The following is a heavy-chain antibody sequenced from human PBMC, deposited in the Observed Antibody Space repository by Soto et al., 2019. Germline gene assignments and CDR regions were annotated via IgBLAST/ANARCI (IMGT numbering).Heavy chain of an antibody. CDR2: INHSGST. V-gene: IGHV4-34*01. J-gene: IGHJ5*02. CDR3: ARGLSYYYDSSGYYTWFDP. Sequence: PSETLSLTCAVYGGSFSGYYWSWIRQPPGKGLEWIGEINHSGSTNYNPSLKSRVTISVDTSKNQFSLKLSSVTAADTAVYYCARGLSYYYDSSGYYTWFDPWGQGTLVTVSS. D-gene: IGHD3-22*01. CDR1: GGSFSGYY.